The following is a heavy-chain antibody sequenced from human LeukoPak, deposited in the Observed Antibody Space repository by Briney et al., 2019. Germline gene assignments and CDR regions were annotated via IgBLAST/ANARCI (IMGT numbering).Heavy chain of an antibody. CDR3: ARDQGVSY. D-gene: IGHD2-8*01. Sequence: HTGGSLRLSCAASGFTFSTYAMNWVRQAPGKGLEWVSAVSGSGGTTYYADSVKGRFTISRDNTKNSLYLQMSSLRAEDTAVYYCARDQGVSYWGQGTLVTVSS. CDR1: GFTFSTYA. CDR2: VSGSGGTT. J-gene: IGHJ4*02. V-gene: IGHV3-23*01.